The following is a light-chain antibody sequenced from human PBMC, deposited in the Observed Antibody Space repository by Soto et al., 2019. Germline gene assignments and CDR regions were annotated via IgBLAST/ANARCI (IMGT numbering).Light chain of an antibody. J-gene: IGLJ3*02. CDR2: EVS. Sequence: QSALTQPPSASGSPGQSVTISCTGTSSDVGGYNYVSWYQQHPGKAPKLMIYEVSKRPSGVPDRFSGSKSGNTASLTVSGLQAEDDADYYCTSYGGNNNHALFGGGTKVTVL. V-gene: IGLV2-8*01. CDR3: TSYGGNNNHAL. CDR1: SSDVGGYNY.